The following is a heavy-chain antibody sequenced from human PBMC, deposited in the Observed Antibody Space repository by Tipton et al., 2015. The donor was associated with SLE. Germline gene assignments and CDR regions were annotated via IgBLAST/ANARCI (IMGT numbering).Heavy chain of an antibody. CDR3: ARRSVELAASFDY. CDR2: IFYSGPT. V-gene: IGHV4-39*07. Sequence: TLSLTCTVSGGSISSSSYYWAWIRQPPGTGLEWIGSIFYSGPTYYNPSLESRVTVSIDRSKNHFSLSLRSVTAADTAVYYCARRSVELAASFDYWGQGSLVTVSS. CDR1: GGSISSSSYY. J-gene: IGHJ4*02. D-gene: IGHD5-24*01.